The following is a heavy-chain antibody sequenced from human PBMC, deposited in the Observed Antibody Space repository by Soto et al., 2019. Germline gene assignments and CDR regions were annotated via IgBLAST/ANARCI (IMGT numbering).Heavy chain of an antibody. D-gene: IGHD3-22*01. CDR3: AGDPAGYYYDSSGYQVY. CDR2: INAGNGNT. J-gene: IGHJ4*02. V-gene: IGHV1-3*01. Sequence: QVQLVQSGAEVKKPGASVKVSCKASGYTFTSYAMHWVRQAPGQRLEWMGWINAGNGNTKYSQKFQGRVTITRDTSASTAYMELSSLRSEDTAVYYCAGDPAGYYYDSSGYQVYWGQGTLVTVSS. CDR1: GYTFTSYA.